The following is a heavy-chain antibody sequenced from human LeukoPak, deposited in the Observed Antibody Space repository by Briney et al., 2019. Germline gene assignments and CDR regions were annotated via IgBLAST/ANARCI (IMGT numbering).Heavy chain of an antibody. Sequence: SETLSLTCTVSGGSISSYYWSWIRQPPGKGLEWIGYIYYSGSTNYNPSLKGRATISVDTSKNQFSLKLSSVTAADTAVYYCARSTTVTTDYWGQGTLVTVSS. J-gene: IGHJ4*02. CDR1: GGSISSYY. D-gene: IGHD4-17*01. CDR2: IYYSGST. V-gene: IGHV4-59*01. CDR3: ARSTTVTTDY.